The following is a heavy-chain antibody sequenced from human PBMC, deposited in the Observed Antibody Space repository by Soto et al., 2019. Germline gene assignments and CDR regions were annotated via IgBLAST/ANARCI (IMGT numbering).Heavy chain of an antibody. D-gene: IGHD3-22*01. V-gene: IGHV3-30-3*02. CDR2: ISYDGSNK. CDR1: GFTFSSYA. J-gene: IGHJ3*02. CDR3: AKSKSPGYSSGAFDI. Sequence: PGGSLRLSCAASGFTFSSYAMHWVRQAPGKGLEGVAVISYDGSNKYYADSVKGRFTISRDNSKNTLYLQMNSLRAEDTAVYYCAKSKSPGYSSGAFDIWGQGTMVTVSS.